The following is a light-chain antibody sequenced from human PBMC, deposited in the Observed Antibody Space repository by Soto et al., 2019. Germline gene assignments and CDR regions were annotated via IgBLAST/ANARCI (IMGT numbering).Light chain of an antibody. CDR3: KQYNSYST. V-gene: IGKV1-5*01. J-gene: IGKJ1*01. Sequence: DIQMTQSPSTLSASVVYRFTITCRASQSISSWLAWYQQKPGKAPKLLIYDASSLESGVPSRFSGSGSGTEFTLTISSLQPDDFATYYCKQYNSYSTCGQGTKGDIK. CDR2: DAS. CDR1: QSISSW.